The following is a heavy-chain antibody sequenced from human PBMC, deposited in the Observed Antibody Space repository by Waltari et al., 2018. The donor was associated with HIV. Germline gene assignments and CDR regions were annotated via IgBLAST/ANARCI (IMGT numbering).Heavy chain of an antibody. D-gene: IGHD3-3*01. CDR2: IYPSGTT. V-gene: IGHV4-4*07. Sequence: QVQLQESGPGLVKPSETLSLTCSVPGGSITAYYCRWLRQLAGKGLEWIGRIYPSGTTYYNSSLKSRITMSIDTPKNQFSLNLTSVTAADTAVYYCARQMFGGGHYYYALDVWGQGTTVTVSS. J-gene: IGHJ6*02. CDR3: ARQMFGGGHYYYALDV. CDR1: GGSITAYY.